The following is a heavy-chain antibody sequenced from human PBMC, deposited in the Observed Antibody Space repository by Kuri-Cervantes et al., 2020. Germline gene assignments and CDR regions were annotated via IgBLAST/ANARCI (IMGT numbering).Heavy chain of an antibody. CDR2: IYYSGST. D-gene: IGHD6-19*01. Sequence: SETLSLTCTVSGGSISSYYWSWIRQPPGKGLEWIGYIYYSGSTNYNPSLKSRVTISVDTSKNQFSLKLSSVTAADTAVYYCASDKTYSSGRRSHFDYWGQGTLVTVSS. J-gene: IGHJ4*02. CDR1: GGSISSYY. CDR3: ASDKTYSSGRRSHFDY. V-gene: IGHV4-59*13.